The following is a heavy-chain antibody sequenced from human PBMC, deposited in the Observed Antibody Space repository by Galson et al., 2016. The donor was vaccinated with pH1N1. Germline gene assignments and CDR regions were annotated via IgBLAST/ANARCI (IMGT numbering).Heavy chain of an antibody. Sequence: SVKVSCKASGYTFAKYYVHWVRQAPGQGLEWMGIINPSGDSTRYAQKFQGRITMTTDTSTSTVYMELSSLRSEDTAVYYCARDPSLCVGDCYLGGAFDIWGQGTMVTVSS. V-gene: IGHV1-46*01. CDR1: GYTFAKYY. CDR3: ARDPSLCVGDCYLGGAFDI. CDR2: INPSGDST. J-gene: IGHJ3*02. D-gene: IGHD2-21*02.